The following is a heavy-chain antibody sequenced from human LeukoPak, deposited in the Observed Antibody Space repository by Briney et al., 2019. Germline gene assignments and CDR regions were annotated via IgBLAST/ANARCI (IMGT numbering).Heavy chain of an antibody. CDR2: ISGSGGST. J-gene: IGHJ4*02. D-gene: IGHD3-3*01. CDR1: GFTFSSYA. CDR3: AKEPSRAYYDFWSGYHTANY. Sequence: GGSLRLSCAASGFTFSSYAMSWVRQAPGKGLEWVSAISGSGGSTYYADSVKGRFTISRDNSKNTLYLQMNSLRAEDTAVYYCAKEPSRAYYDFWSGYHTANYWGQGTLVTVSS. V-gene: IGHV3-23*01.